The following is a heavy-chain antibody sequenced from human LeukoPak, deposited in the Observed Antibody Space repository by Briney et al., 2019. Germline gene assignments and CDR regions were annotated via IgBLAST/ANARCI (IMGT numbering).Heavy chain of an antibody. CDR1: GFTVRSNY. CDR3: ARDGYCSSNSCLDY. CDR2: IDSGGSK. Sequence: QPGGSLRLSCGASGFTVRSNYMSGVRRAPGKGREWVSVIDSGGSKYYEDSVKGRFAISGDNSKNTLDLQMSSLRVDDKAVNYCARDGYCSSNSCLDYWGQGTLVTVSS. D-gene: IGHD2-2*03. J-gene: IGHJ4*02. V-gene: IGHV3-53*05.